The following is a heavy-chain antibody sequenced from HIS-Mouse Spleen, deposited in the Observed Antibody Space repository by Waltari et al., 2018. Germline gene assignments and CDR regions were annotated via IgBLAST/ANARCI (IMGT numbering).Heavy chain of an antibody. J-gene: IGHJ2*01. V-gene: IGHV4-39*07. CDR1: GGSISSSSYY. CDR2: SYYRGST. CDR3: AREIPYSSSWYDWYFDL. D-gene: IGHD6-13*01. Sequence: QLQLQESGPGLVKPSETLSLTCTVSGGSISSSSYYWGWIRQPPGKGLEWIGSSYYRGSTYYNPSLKSRVTISVDTSENQFSLKLSSVTAADTAVYYCAREIPYSSSWYDWYFDLWGRGTLVTVSS.